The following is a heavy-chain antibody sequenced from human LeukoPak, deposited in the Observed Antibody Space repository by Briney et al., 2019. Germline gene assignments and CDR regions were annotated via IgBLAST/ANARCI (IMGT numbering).Heavy chain of an antibody. D-gene: IGHD2-2*01. Sequence: GASVKVSCKASGYTFTGYYMHWVRQAPGQGLEWVGWINPNSGGTNYAQKFQGRVTMTRDTSISTAYMELSRLRSDDTAVYYCTSCSSTSCYGPKDAFDIWGQGTMVTVSS. CDR1: GYTFTGYY. V-gene: IGHV1-2*02. J-gene: IGHJ3*02. CDR2: INPNSGGT. CDR3: TSCSSTSCYGPKDAFDI.